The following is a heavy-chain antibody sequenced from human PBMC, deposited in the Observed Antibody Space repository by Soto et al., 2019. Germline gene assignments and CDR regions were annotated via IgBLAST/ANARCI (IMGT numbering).Heavy chain of an antibody. V-gene: IGHV3-23*01. CDR2: MSGGGGST. CDR3: ASGKDYAEGGY. Sequence: GGSLRLSCAASGFTFTDYYMTWIRQAPGKGLEWVSGMSGGGGSTYYADSVKGRFTVSRDNSKNTLYLQMNSLRDEDTAVYYCASGKDYAEGGYWGQGTLVTVSS. D-gene: IGHD4-17*01. CDR1: GFTFTDYY. J-gene: IGHJ4*02.